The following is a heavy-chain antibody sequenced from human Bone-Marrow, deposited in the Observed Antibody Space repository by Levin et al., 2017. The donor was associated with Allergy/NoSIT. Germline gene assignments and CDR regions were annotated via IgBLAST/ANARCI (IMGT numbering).Heavy chain of an antibody. D-gene: IGHD3-22*01. V-gene: IGHV4-4*02. J-gene: IGHJ4*02. Sequence: SETLSLTCAVSGGSISSSNWWSWVRQPPGKGLEWIGEIYHSGSTNYNPSLKSRVTISVDKSKNQFSLKLSSVTAADTAVYYCAVSHYYDSSGYYFLYDYWGQGTLVTVSS. CDR3: AVSHYYDSSGYYFLYDY. CDR2: IYHSGST. CDR1: GGSISSSNW.